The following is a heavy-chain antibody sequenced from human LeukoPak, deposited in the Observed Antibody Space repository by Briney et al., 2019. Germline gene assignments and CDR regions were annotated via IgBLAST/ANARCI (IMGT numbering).Heavy chain of an antibody. CDR2: ISYDGSNK. Sequence: GGSLRLPCAASGFTFSTYNMHWVRQAPAKALEGVAVISYDGSNKYYADSVKGRFTISRDTYKNTLYLQMNSLRAEDTAVYYCARDAAVAGAVNWFDPWGQGTLVTVSS. CDR3: ARDAAVAGAVNWFDP. V-gene: IGHV3-30-3*01. J-gene: IGHJ5*02. CDR1: GFTFSTYN. D-gene: IGHD6-19*01.